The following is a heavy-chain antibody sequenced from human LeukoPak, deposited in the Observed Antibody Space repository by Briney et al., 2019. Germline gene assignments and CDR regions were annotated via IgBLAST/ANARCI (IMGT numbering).Heavy chain of an antibody. Sequence: PSETLSLTCAVYGGSFSGYYWSWIRQPPGKGLEWIGSIHYSGSTNYNPSLKSRVTISVDTSKNQFSLKLSSVTAADTAVYYCARGYCSGGGCYSYYSYNYMDVWGKGTTVTVSS. D-gene: IGHD2-15*01. CDR2: IHYSGST. CDR1: GGSFSGYY. CDR3: ARGYCSGGGCYSYYSYNYMDV. J-gene: IGHJ6*03. V-gene: IGHV4-34*01.